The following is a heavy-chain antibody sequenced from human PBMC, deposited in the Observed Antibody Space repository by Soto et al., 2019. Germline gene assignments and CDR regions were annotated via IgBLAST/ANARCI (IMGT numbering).Heavy chain of an antibody. CDR1: GDHIKGPY. Sequence: PSVTLTLTCKDTGDHIKGPYWSWIRQPAGKGLEWIGRIQASGSTNYNPSLKSRVTMSVDSSKHQFSLKLSSVSAADTAVYYCARDYPAGYWGQGTLVTVS. CDR2: IQASGST. D-gene: IGHD6-19*01. V-gene: IGHV4-4*07. CDR3: ARDYPAGY. J-gene: IGHJ4*02.